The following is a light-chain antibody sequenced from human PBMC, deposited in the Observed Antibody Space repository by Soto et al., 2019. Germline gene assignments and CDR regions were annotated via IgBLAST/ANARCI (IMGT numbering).Light chain of an antibody. Sequence: QTPASVSVAELSRSTVSSGSSQSVRRNLAWYQTKPGQAPRLLIYDAYNRATGIPARFRGSGSATEFTLTICGLQSEDLAGYYGQRYTIWTSWKCGQGTKV. V-gene: IGKV3-15*01. J-gene: IGKJ1*01. CDR2: DAY. CDR1: QSVRRN. CDR3: QRYTIWTSWK.